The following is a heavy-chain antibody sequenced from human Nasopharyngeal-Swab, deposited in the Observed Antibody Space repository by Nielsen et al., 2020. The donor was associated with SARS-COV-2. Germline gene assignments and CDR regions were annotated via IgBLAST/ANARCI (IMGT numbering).Heavy chain of an antibody. Sequence: VRQAPGKGLERVAVISYDGSNKYNADSVKGGFTISRDNFKNTLYLQMNSLRAEDTAVYYCAKDKKARGDSSSWTTDYWGQGTLVTVSS. V-gene: IGHV3-30*18. D-gene: IGHD6-13*01. CDR3: AKDKKARGDSSSWTTDY. J-gene: IGHJ4*02. CDR2: ISYDGSNK.